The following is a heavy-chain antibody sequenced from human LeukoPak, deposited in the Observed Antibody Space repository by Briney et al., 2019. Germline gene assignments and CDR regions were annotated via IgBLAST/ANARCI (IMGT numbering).Heavy chain of an antibody. CDR3: GATIVRRGPFDS. CDR2: IYTSGIT. Sequence: SETLSLTCTVSGGSISNYYWSWIRQPPGKGLEWIGYIYTSGITDYNPSLKSRVTISVDTSKNQFSLKLSSVTAADAAVYYCGATIVRRGPFDSWGLGTLVTVSS. J-gene: IGHJ4*02. CDR1: GGSISNYY. V-gene: IGHV4-4*09. D-gene: IGHD5-12*01.